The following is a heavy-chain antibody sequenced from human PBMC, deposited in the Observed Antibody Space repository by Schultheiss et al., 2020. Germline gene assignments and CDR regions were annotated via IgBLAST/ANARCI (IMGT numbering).Heavy chain of an antibody. CDR3: ARVTAVTTWYYYYGMDV. V-gene: IGHV1-8*01. CDR2: INPNSGNT. J-gene: IGHJ6*04. D-gene: IGHD4-17*01. CDR1: GYTFTSYD. Sequence: GESLKISCKASGYTFTSYDINWVRQATGQGLEWMGWINPNSGNTGYAQKFQGRVTMTRNTSISTAYMELSRLRSDDTAVYYCARVTAVTTWYYYYGMDVWGKGTTVTVSS.